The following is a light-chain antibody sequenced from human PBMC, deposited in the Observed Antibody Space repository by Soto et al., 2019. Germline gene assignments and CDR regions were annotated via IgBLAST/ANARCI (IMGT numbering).Light chain of an antibody. CDR1: QTVTSNY. CDR2: GAS. Sequence: EIVLTQSPGTLSLSPGERATLSCRASQTVTSNYLTWYQQRPGQAPRVLIFGASDRATGIPDRFRGSGSGTDFTLTIRRLEPEDFAVYYCQQYGSSPRTFGQGTKVDIK. V-gene: IGKV3-20*01. CDR3: QQYGSSPRT. J-gene: IGKJ1*01.